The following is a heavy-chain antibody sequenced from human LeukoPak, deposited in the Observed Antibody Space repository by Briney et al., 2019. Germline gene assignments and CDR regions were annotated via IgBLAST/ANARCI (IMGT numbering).Heavy chain of an antibody. CDR1: GGSISSYY. J-gene: IGHJ5*02. Sequence: ASETLSLTCTVSGGSISSYYWSWIRQPPGKGLEWIGYIYYSGSTNYNPSLKSRVTISVDTSKNQFSLKLSSVTAADTAVYYCVREIVARSWFDPWGQGTLVTVSS. D-gene: IGHD3-22*01. CDR3: VREIVARSWFDP. V-gene: IGHV4-59*01. CDR2: IYYSGST.